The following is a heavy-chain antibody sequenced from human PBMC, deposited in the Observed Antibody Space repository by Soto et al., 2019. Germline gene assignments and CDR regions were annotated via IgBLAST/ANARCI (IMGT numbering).Heavy chain of an antibody. CDR3: ARDGPIQQLGQSYQF. CDR2: INQGGTER. D-gene: IGHD4-4*01. V-gene: IGHV3-7*01. Sequence: GGSLRLSCAASGFPFTVFWMSWVRQVPGKGLEWVAMINQGGTERYYVDSVKGRFTISRDNAANLVYLQMDSLRSEDTAVYYCARDGPIQQLGQSYQFWGQGTLVTVSS. J-gene: IGHJ1*01. CDR1: GFPFTVFW.